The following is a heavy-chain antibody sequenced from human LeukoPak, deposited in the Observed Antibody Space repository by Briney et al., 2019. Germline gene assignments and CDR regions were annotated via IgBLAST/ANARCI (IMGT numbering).Heavy chain of an antibody. CDR3: AKVEGFSSSSGYFDY. CDR1: GFTFNRFA. V-gene: IGHV3-23*01. J-gene: IGHJ4*02. CDR2: ISGTGSVT. D-gene: IGHD6-6*01. Sequence: GGSLRLSCAASGFTFNRFAINWVRQAPGKGLEWVSVISGTGSVTYYDDSVKGRFTISRDNSNKTVFLQMHSLRAEDTAVYYCAKVEGFSSSSGYFDYWGQGTLVTVSS.